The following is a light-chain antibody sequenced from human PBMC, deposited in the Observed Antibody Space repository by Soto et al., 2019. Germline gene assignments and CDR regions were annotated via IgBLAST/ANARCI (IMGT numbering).Light chain of an antibody. CDR3: LQYHNLWA. CDR1: QNIYSN. Sequence: IVMTQSPATLSVSPGERATLSCRASQNIYSNVAWYQQRPGQDPRLLIYRASTRATGIPARFSGSGSGTEFTLTISSLQSEDFTVYSCLQYHNLWAFGQGTKVDI. V-gene: IGKV3-15*01. J-gene: IGKJ1*01. CDR2: RAS.